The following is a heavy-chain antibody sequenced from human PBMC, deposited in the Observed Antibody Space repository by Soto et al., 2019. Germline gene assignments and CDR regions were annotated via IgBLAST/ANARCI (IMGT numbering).Heavy chain of an antibody. D-gene: IGHD2-2*01. V-gene: IGHV4-34*01. Sequence: QVQLQQWGAGLLKPSETLSLTCAVYGQSFSGHTWSWIRQSPGKGLECIGESRQSGSTYYNQSLKTRVTISADTSKNQFSLTLNSVTAADTGVFYCARGSGIAVIPGELEDVHYDYWGQGTLVSVSS. J-gene: IGHJ4*02. CDR1: GQSFSGHT. CDR2: SRQSGST. CDR3: ARGSGIAVIPGELEDVHYDY.